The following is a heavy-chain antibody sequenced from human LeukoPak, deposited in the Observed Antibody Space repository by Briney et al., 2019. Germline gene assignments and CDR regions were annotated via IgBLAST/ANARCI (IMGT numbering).Heavy chain of an antibody. V-gene: IGHV3-21*01. CDR1: GFTFSTYR. D-gene: IGHD2-21*01. CDR2: ISRSSDYM. J-gene: IGHJ6*03. Sequence: PGGSLRLSCVASGFTFSTYRLNWVRQAPGKGLEWVSSISRSSDYMYYASSVKGRFTISRDNAKNSLYLQMNSLRAEDTAVYYCARADCGGDCPPYYYYMDVWGKGTTVTVAS. CDR3: ARADCGGDCPPYYYYMDV.